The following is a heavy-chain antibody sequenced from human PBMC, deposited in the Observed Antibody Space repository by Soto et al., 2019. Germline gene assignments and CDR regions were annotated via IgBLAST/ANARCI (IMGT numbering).Heavy chain of an antibody. D-gene: IGHD4-4*01. V-gene: IGHV3-11*01. CDR2: ISSSGSTI. J-gene: IGHJ6*02. Sequence: QVQLVESGGGLVKPGGSLRLSCAASGFTFSDYYMSWIRQSPGKVLEWVSYISSSGSTIYYADSVKGRFTISRDNAKNSLYLQMNSLRAEDTAVYYCARVDRYSNPLLGWLDVWGQGTTVTVSS. CDR1: GFTFSDYY. CDR3: ARVDRYSNPLLGWLDV.